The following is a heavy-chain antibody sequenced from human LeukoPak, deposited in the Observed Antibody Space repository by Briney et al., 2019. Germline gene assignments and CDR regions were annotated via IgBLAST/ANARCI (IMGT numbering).Heavy chain of an antibody. CDR1: GFTFSSYA. Sequence: PGGSLRLSCAASGFTFSSYAMSWVRQAPGKGLEWVSAISGSGGSTYYADSVKGRFTISRDNSKNTLHLQMNSLRAEDTAVYYCAKHLGVLEQWLVHHFDYWGQGTLVTVSS. CDR2: ISGSGGST. V-gene: IGHV3-23*01. CDR3: AKHLGVLEQWLVHHFDY. D-gene: IGHD6-19*01. J-gene: IGHJ4*02.